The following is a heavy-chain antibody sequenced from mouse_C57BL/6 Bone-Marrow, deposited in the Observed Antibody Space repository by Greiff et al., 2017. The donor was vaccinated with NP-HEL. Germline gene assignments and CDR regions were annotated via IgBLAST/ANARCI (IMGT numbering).Heavy chain of an antibody. CDR2: ISSGGSYT. J-gene: IGHJ2*01. Sequence: EVMLVESGGDLVKPGGSLKLSCAASGFTFSSYGMSWVRQTPDKRLEWVATISSGGSYTYYPDSLKGRFTISRDNAKNTLYLQMSSLKSEDTARYYCARRGPGDYFDYWGQGTTLTVSS. CDR1: GFTFSSYG. V-gene: IGHV5-6*02. CDR3: ARRGPGDYFDY.